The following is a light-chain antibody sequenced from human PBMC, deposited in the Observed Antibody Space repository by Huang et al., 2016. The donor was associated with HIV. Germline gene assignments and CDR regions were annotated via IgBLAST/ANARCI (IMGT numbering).Light chain of an antibody. V-gene: IGKV3-15*01. J-gene: IGKJ2*01. CDR1: QSVSSN. CDR2: DAS. CDR3: QQYNNWPRT. Sequence: ERVLTQSPVTLSVSPGERATLSCRASQSVSSNLAWYHQKPGPAPRLLIYDASTSASDIPARFSGSGSDIAFTLTITSLQSEDFAVYYCQQYNNWPRTFGQGTKLEIK.